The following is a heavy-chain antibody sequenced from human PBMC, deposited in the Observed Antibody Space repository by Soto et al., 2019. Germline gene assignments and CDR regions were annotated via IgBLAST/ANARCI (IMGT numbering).Heavy chain of an antibody. J-gene: IGHJ4*02. CDR3: ATFIVGATM. CDR1: GFTVSSNY. Sequence: GGSLRLSCAVSGFTVSSNYMSWVRQAPGKGLEWVSLIYSGGSTYYADSVKGRFTISRDNSKNTLYLQMNSLRAEDTAVYYCATFIVGATMWGQGTLVTVSS. D-gene: IGHD1-26*01. V-gene: IGHV3-53*01. CDR2: IYSGGST.